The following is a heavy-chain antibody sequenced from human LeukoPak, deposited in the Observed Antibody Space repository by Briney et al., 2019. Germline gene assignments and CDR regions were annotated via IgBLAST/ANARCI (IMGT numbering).Heavy chain of an antibody. CDR2: IYYSGNT. CDR3: ARLTIFGVVIRPNWFDP. CDR1: GDSISSTSHY. V-gene: IGHV4-39*01. J-gene: IGHJ5*02. D-gene: IGHD3-3*01. Sequence: SETLSLTCTVSGDSISSTSHYWGWIRQPPGKGLEWIGTIYYSGNTYYNPSLKSRVTISVDTSKNQFPLKLSSVTAADTAVYYCARLTIFGVVIRPNWFDPWGQGTLVTVSS.